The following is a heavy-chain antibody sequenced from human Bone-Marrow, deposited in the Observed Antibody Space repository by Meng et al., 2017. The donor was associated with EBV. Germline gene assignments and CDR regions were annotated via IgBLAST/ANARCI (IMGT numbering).Heavy chain of an antibody. CDR1: GGTFRSDA. CDR2: LIPMTGVA. V-gene: IGHV1-69*01. D-gene: IGHD3-10*01. CDR3: ASESGRGFTPDY. Sequence: QVQVVQSGAEGKKPGASVMVSCKTSGGTFRSDAISWVRQAPGQGLVWMGGLIPMTGVAHYAQKFQDRVSIIADESTSTHYLELSSLRSEDTAIYFCASESGRGFTPDYWGQGTLVTVSS. J-gene: IGHJ4*02.